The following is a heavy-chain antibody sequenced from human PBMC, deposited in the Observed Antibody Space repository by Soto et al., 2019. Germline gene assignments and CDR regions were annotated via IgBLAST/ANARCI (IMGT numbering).Heavy chain of an antibody. CDR1: GGSISNRDTY. CDR3: ARALGILTGYFRP. Sequence: SETLSLTCNVSGGSISNRDTYWSWIRRPPGKGLEWIGYIYYSGSTYYNPSLKSRVTFSIDTSKNQFFLNLKSVTAADTAVYYCARALGILTGYFRPWGQGTLVTSPQ. V-gene: IGHV4-30-4*08. J-gene: IGHJ5*02. D-gene: IGHD3-9*01. CDR2: IYYSGST.